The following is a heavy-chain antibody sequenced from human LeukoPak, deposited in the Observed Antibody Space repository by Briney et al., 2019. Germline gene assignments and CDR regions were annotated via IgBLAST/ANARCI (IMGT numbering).Heavy chain of an antibody. D-gene: IGHD6-6*01. CDR3: ARQDVIAARQLDY. CDR1: GGSISSSSYY. J-gene: IGHJ4*02. CDR2: IYYSGST. Sequence: SETLSLTCTVSGGSISSSSYYWGWIRQPPGKGLEWIGSIYYSGSTYYNPSLKSRVTISVDTSKNQSSLKLSSVTAADTAVYYCARQDVIAARQLDYWGQGTLVTVSS. V-gene: IGHV4-39*01.